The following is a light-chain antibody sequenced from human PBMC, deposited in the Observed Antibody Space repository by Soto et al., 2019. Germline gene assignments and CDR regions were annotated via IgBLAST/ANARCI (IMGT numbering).Light chain of an antibody. V-gene: IGKV1-9*01. CDR2: GAS. CDR3: QQLNGSPWT. J-gene: IGKJ1*01. CDR1: PAIATF. Sequence: IHLTQSPSSLSPSLGDRVTITCRASPAIATFLAWYQQKPGTAPKLLIYGASTLQSGVPSGFSGSRSGTDYTLTIASLQPEDFATYYCQQLNGSPWTFGQGTKVDNK.